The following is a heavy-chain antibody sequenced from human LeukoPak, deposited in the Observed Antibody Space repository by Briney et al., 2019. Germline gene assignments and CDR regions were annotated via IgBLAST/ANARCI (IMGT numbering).Heavy chain of an antibody. Sequence: SETLSLTCAVYGGSFSGYYWSWVRQPPGKGLEWIGEINHSGSTNYNPSLTSRVTISLDTSKNQFSLKLSSVTAADTAVYYCARSRTRPYSYSGMDVWGQGTTVTVSS. D-gene: IGHD1-7*01. J-gene: IGHJ6*02. CDR3: ARSRTRPYSYSGMDV. CDR1: GGSFSGYY. V-gene: IGHV4-34*01. CDR2: INHSGST.